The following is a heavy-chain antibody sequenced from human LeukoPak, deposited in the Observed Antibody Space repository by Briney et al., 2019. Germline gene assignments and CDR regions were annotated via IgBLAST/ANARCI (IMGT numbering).Heavy chain of an antibody. Sequence: SETLSLTCAVYGGSFSGYYWSWIRQPPGKGLEWIGEINHSGSTNYNPSLKSRVTISVDTSKNQFSLKLSSVTAADTAVYYCARGYPTTIFGVVIAYYFDYRGQGTLVTVSS. V-gene: IGHV4-34*01. CDR2: INHSGST. CDR1: GGSFSGYY. J-gene: IGHJ4*02. CDR3: ARGYPTTIFGVVIAYYFDY. D-gene: IGHD3-3*01.